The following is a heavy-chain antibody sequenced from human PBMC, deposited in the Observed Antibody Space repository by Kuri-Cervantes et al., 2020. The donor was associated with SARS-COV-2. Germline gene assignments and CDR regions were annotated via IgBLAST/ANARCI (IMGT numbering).Heavy chain of an antibody. V-gene: IGHV2-70*11. Sequence: SGPTLVKPTQTLTLTCTFSGFSLTTSGMCVAWIRQPPGKALEWLARIDWDDDKYYSTSLKTRLTISKDTSKNQVVLTMTNMDPVDTATYYCARIPDVVIATHFDYWGQGTLVTVSS. CDR2: IDWDDDK. CDR1: GFSLTTSGMC. CDR3: ARIPDVVIATHFDY. J-gene: IGHJ4*02. D-gene: IGHD2-21*01.